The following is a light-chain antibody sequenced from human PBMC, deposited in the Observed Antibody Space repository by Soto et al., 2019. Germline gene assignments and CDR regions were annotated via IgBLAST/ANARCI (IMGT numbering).Light chain of an antibody. J-gene: IGKJ5*01. CDR1: QSVASN. Sequence: VITQSPAPLSVSPLALAAPSVRASQSVASNLAWYQQKPGQAPRLLIYGTSTRATGVPDRFSGSGSGTDFTLTISSLQAADFAVYHCQHYHNWPSTFGQGTRLEIK. V-gene: IGKV3-15*01. CDR3: QHYHNWPST. CDR2: GTS.